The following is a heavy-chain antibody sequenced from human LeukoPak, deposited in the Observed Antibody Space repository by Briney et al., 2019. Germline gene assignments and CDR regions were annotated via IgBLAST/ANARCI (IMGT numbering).Heavy chain of an antibody. V-gene: IGHV1-46*01. CDR2: INPSGGST. Sequence: GASVKVSCKASGYTFTSYYMHWVRQAPGQGLEWMGIINPSGGSTSYAQKFQGRVTMTRDTSKSTVYMELSSLRSEDTAVYYCARGDAGYSRSWYKYYYGMDVWGQGTTVTVSS. CDR1: GYTFTSYY. J-gene: IGHJ6*02. D-gene: IGHD6-13*01. CDR3: ARGDAGYSRSWYKYYYGMDV.